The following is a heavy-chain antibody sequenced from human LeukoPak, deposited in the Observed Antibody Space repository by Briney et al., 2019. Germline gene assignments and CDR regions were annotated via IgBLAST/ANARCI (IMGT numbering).Heavy chain of an antibody. D-gene: IGHD2-15*01. CDR3: AREDDISGCSGGSCYRD. J-gene: IGHJ4*02. CDR1: GGSISSSNW. V-gene: IGHV4-4*02. CDR2: IYHSGST. Sequence: SGTLSLTCAVSGGSISSSNWWSWVRQPPGKGLEWIGEIYHSGSTNYNPSLKSRVTILVDKSKNQFSLKLSSVTAADTAVYYCAREDDISGCSGGSCYRDWGQGTLVTVSS.